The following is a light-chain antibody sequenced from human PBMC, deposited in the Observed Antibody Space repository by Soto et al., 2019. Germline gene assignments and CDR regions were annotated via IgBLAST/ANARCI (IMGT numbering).Light chain of an antibody. CDR1: QSVSIN. V-gene: IGKV3-15*01. CDR3: QQYNNWPPWT. CDR2: GAS. J-gene: IGKJ1*01. Sequence: EIVMTQSPATLSVSPGEGATLSCRASQSVSINLAWYQQKPGQSPRLLIYGASTRATGIPARFSGSGSGTEVTLRISSLQPEDSGVYYCQQYNNWPPWTFGQGTKVEIK.